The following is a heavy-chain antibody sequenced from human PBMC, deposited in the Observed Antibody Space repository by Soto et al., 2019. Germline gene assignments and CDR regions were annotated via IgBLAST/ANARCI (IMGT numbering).Heavy chain of an antibody. V-gene: IGHV3-30*18. CDR1: GFTFSSYG. Sequence: PGGSLRLSCAASGFTFSSYGMHWVRQAPGKGLEWVAVISYDGSNKYYADSVKGRFTISRDNSKNTLYLQMNSLRAEDTAVYYCAKDGRGRQQLVNQSFDYWGQGTLVTVSS. CDR2: ISYDGSNK. J-gene: IGHJ4*02. CDR3: AKDGRGRQQLVNQSFDY. D-gene: IGHD6-13*01.